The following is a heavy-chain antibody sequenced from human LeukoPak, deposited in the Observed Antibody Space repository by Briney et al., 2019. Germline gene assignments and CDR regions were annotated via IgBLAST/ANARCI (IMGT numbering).Heavy chain of an antibody. J-gene: IGHJ5*02. CDR3: ARNRDGYNYFWFDP. CDR1: GGTFISYA. D-gene: IGHD5-24*01. V-gene: IGHV1-69*13. CDR2: IIPIFGTA. Sequence: ASVKVSCKASGGTFISYAISWVRQAPGQGLEWMGGIIPIFGTANYAQKFQGRVTITADESTSTAYMELSSLRSEDTAVYYCARNRDGYNYFWFDPWGQGTLVTVSS.